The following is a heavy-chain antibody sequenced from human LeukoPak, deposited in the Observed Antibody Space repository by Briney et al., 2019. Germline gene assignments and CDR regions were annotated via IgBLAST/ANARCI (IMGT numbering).Heavy chain of an antibody. CDR3: ARTGEWLLYSGFDY. V-gene: IGHV1-69*13. D-gene: IGHD3-3*01. Sequence: SVKVSCKASGGTFSSYAISWVRQAPGQGLEWMGGIIPIFGTANYAQKFQGRVTITADESTSTAYVELSSLRSEDTAVYYCARTGEWLLYSGFDYWGQGTLVTVSS. CDR2: IIPIFGTA. CDR1: GGTFSSYA. J-gene: IGHJ4*02.